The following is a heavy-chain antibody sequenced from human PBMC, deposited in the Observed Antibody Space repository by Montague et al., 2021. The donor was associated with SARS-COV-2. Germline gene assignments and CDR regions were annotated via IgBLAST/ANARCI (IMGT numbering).Heavy chain of an antibody. CDR2: IFYSGST. Sequence: SETLSLTCTVSGGSISSSSYYWGWIRQPPGKGLEWIGNIFYSGSTFYNPSLKSRVTISLDTSNNHFSLKVTSVTAADTAVYYCARAPYYGPGKPYQFDYWGRGTLVTVSS. D-gene: IGHD3-10*01. CDR1: GGSISSSSYY. V-gene: IGHV4-39*02. J-gene: IGHJ4*02. CDR3: ARAPYYGPGKPYQFDY.